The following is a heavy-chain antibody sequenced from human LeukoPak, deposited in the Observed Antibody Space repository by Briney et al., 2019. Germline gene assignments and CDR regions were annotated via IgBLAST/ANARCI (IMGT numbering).Heavy chain of an antibody. CDR2: IYTSGST. CDR1: GGSISSYY. CDR3: ARYCSSTSCYPAPEYYFDY. V-gene: IGHV4-4*07. J-gene: IGHJ4*02. D-gene: IGHD2-2*01. Sequence: SETLSLTCTVSGGSISSYYWSWIRQPAGKGLEWIGRIYTSGSTNYNPSLKSRVTMSVDTSKNQFSLKLSSVTAADAAVYYCARYCSSTSCYPAPEYYFDYWGQGTLVTVSS.